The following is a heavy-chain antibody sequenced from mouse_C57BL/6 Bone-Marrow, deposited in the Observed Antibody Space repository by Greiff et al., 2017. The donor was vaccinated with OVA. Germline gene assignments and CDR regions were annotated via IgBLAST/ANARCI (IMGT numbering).Heavy chain of an antibody. CDR1: GYAFSSSW. D-gene: IGHD1-1*01. Sequence: VQLQQSGPELVKPGASVKISCKASGYAFSSSWMNWVKQRPGKGLEWIGRIYPGDGDTNYNGKFKGKATLTADKSSGTAYMQLSSLTSEDSAVYFCARYGSSQLWGQGTTLTVSS. J-gene: IGHJ2*01. V-gene: IGHV1-82*01. CDR2: IYPGDGDT. CDR3: ARYGSSQL.